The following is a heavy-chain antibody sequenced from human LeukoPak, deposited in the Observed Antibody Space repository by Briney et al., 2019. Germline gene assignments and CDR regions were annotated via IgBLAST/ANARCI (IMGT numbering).Heavy chain of an antibody. CDR3: ATLAMVRGVYYGMDV. D-gene: IGHD3-10*01. J-gene: IGHJ6*02. CDR1: GGSISSSNW. CDR2: IYRSGST. Sequence: SGTLSLTCAVSGGSISSSNWWSWVRQPPGKGLEWIGEIYRSGSTNYNPSLKSRVTISVDTSKNQFSLKLNSVTAADTAVYYCATLAMVRGVYYGMDVWGQGTTVTVSS. V-gene: IGHV4-4*02.